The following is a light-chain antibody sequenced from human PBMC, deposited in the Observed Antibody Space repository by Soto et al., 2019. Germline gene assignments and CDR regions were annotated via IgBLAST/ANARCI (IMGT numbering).Light chain of an antibody. CDR3: QQYGSSPFT. V-gene: IGKV3-20*01. Sequence: EIVLTQSPGTLSLSPGERATLSCRASQSVSSSYLAWYQQKPGQAPRLLIYGASSSATGIPDRFSGSGSGTDFTLTISRLEPEDLAVYYCQQYGSSPFTFGPGTKVDIK. CDR1: QSVSSSY. CDR2: GAS. J-gene: IGKJ3*01.